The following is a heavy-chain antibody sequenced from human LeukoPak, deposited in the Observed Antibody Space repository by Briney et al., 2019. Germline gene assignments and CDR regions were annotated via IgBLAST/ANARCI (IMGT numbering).Heavy chain of an antibody. Sequence: PGGSLRLSCAASGFTFSYYGMHWVRQAPGKGLEYVSAISSNGGSTYYANSVKGRFTISRDNSKNTLYLQMGSLRAEDMAVYYCAREETLMANVDSWGQGTLVTVSS. CDR2: ISSNGGST. D-gene: IGHD3-10*01. V-gene: IGHV3-64*01. CDR3: AREETLMANVDS. J-gene: IGHJ4*02. CDR1: GFTFSYYG.